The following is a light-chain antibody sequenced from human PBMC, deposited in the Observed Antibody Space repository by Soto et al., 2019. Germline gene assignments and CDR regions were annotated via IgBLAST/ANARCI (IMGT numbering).Light chain of an antibody. CDR3: QQYGSPPYT. V-gene: IGKV3-20*01. J-gene: IGKJ1*01. CDR2: GAS. Sequence: ETVLTQSPGTLSLSPGERATLSCRASQTIRSNYLAWYRQTPGQAPRLLIYGASNRATGIADRFSSSGSGTDFTHIISKLEPKDFTLYYRQQYGSPPYTFGQGTKVEIK. CDR1: QTIRSNY.